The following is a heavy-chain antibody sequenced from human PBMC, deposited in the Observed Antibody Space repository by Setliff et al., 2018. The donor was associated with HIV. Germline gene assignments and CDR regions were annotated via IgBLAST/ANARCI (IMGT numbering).Heavy chain of an antibody. Sequence: SETLSLTCTVSGDSMQNFYWTWIRQTPGKGLEWIGEINHSGSTNYNPSLKSRVTIFVDTSKNQFSLRLRSVTVADTAVYYCARGPYFYGSGSNYNPKWFDPWSQGTPVTVSS. CDR1: GDSMQNFY. D-gene: IGHD3-10*01. CDR3: ARGPYFYGSGSNYNPKWFDP. V-gene: IGHV4-59*12. CDR2: INHSGST. J-gene: IGHJ5*02.